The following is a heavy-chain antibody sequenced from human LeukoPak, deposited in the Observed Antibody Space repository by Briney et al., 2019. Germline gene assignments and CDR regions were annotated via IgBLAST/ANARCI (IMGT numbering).Heavy chain of an antibody. J-gene: IGHJ4*02. Sequence: SETLSLTCTVSGGSISSSSYYWGWIRQPPGKGLEWIGSIYYSGSTYYNPSLNSRVTISVDTSKNQFSLKLSSVTAADTAVYYCARDQGYCSGGSCHYFDYWGQGTLVTVSS. CDR3: ARDQGYCSGGSCHYFDY. CDR2: IYYSGST. CDR1: GGSISSSSYY. D-gene: IGHD2-15*01. V-gene: IGHV4-39*07.